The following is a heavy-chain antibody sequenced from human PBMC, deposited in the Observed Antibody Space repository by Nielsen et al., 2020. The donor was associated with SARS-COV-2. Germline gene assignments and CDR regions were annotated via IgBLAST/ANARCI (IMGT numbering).Heavy chain of an antibody. CDR3: SRGLELYLMLDV. V-gene: IGHV1-18*04. Sequence: ASVKVSCKASGYTFTNYGISWVRQAPGQGLEWMGWISGYNGDTNYAQKFQDRVTITSDESASTAYMALSRLRSEDTAVYFCSRGLELYLMLDVWGKGTTVTVSS. CDR2: ISGYNGDT. CDR1: GYTFTNYG. D-gene: IGHD2-15*01. J-gene: IGHJ6*04.